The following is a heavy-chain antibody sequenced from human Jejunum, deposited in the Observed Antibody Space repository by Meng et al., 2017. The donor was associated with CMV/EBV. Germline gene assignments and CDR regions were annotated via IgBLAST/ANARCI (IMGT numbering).Heavy chain of an antibody. CDR2: ISSSSTTI. CDR3: ARDSGWLESFDY. J-gene: IGHJ4*02. CDR1: GFIFSSYS. Sequence: ASGFIFSSYSPTWVRQAPGKGLEWVSHISSSSTTIHYADSVKGRFTISRDNAKNSLYLQMNSLRAEDTAVYYCARDSGWLESFDYWGQGTLVTVSS. D-gene: IGHD3-3*01. V-gene: IGHV3-48*04.